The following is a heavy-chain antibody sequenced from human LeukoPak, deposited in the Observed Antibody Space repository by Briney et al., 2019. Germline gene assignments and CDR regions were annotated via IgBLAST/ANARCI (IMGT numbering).Heavy chain of an antibody. CDR2: ISVSGGAT. J-gene: IGHJ4*02. V-gene: IGHV3-23*01. CDR3: ARGGVDYYGSGTYLMYYFDY. D-gene: IGHD3-10*01. CDR1: GFTFNTYG. Sequence: GTLRLSFAASGFTFNTYGMSWVRQAPGKGREGVSGISVSGGATYYSDAVKGRVTISRDDPHNTLYLQMNSLRAEDTAVYFCARGGVDYYGSGTYLMYYFDYWGQGALVTVSS.